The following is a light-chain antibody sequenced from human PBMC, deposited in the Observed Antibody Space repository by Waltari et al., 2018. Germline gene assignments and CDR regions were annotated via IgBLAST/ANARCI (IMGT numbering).Light chain of an antibody. J-gene: IGLJ1*01. CDR1: IRRVGGYNY. V-gene: IGLV2-14*03. CDR2: DVS. CDR3: SSYTSSSTYV. Sequence: QSGRTQPPSVFGFPGQSIATPCPGTIRRVGGYNYRSWYQQHPGKAPKLMIYDVSNRPSGVSNRFSGSKSGNTASLTISGLQAEDEADYYCSSYTSSSTYVFGTGTKVTVL.